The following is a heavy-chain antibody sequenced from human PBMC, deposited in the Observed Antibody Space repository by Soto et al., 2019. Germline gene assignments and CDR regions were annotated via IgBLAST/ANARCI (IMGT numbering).Heavy chain of an antibody. V-gene: IGHV3-23*01. CDR2: ISGSGGST. D-gene: IGHD3-9*01. CDR1: GFTFSSYA. Sequence: PGGALRFSCASSGFTFSSYAMSWVRQAPGKGLELAPAISGSGGSTYYADSVKGRFTISRDNSKNTLYLQMNSLRAEDTAVYYCAKGLGSSSFPDILTGYSSEGDYWGQGTMVTGSS. CDR3: AKGLGSSSFPDILTGYSSEGDY. J-gene: IGHJ4*02.